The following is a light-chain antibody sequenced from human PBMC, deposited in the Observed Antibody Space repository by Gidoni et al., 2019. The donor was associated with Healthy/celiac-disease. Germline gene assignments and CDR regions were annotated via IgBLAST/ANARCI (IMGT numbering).Light chain of an antibody. V-gene: IGKV1-39*01. CDR3: QPSYRTPWT. Sequence: DIQMTQSPSSLSASVGDRVTITCRASQSISSYLNWYQQKPGKAPKLLIYAASSLQSGVPSRFSGSGSGTDFTLTISRLQPEDFATYYCQPSYRTPWTFGQGTKVEIK. CDR1: QSISSY. J-gene: IGKJ1*01. CDR2: AAS.